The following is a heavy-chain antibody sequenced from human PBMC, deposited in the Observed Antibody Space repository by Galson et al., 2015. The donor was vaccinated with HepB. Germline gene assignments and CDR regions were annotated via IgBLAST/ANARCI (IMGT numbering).Heavy chain of an antibody. CDR2: IWYDGSNK. CDR1: GFTFSSYG. CDR3: ARGGDSSAYYYYYMDV. D-gene: IGHD5-18*01. V-gene: IGHV3-33*01. J-gene: IGHJ6*03. Sequence: SLRLSCAASGFTFSSYGMHWVRQAPGKGLEWVAVIWYDGSNKYYADSVKGRFTISRDNSKNTLYLQMNSLRAEDTAVYYCARGGDSSAYYYYYMDVWGKGTTVTVSS.